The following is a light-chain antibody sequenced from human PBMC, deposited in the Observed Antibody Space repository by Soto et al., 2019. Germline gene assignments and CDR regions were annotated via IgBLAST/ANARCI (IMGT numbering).Light chain of an antibody. V-gene: IGKV1-5*03. CDR2: NAS. CDR1: QSFSTS. J-gene: IGKJ1*01. Sequence: DILMTQSPSTLSASVGDRVTITCRASQSFSTSLAWYQQKPGQAPKLLLFNASSLEGGVPSRLSGGGSGTEYSTTISSLQHDDYATDYCQQYNSYPWTFGQGTKVESK. CDR3: QQYNSYPWT.